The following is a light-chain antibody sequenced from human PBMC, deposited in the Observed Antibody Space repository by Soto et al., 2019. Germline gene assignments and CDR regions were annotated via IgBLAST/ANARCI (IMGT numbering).Light chain of an antibody. CDR1: QSLISY. CDR2: DAS. Sequence: EIVLTQSPATLSLSPGERATLSCRASQSLISYLAWYQQKPGQAPRLLIYDASNRATGIPARFSGSGSGTDFTLTISSLEPEDFAVYYCQQRSNWPPYTFGQGTKLEIK. J-gene: IGKJ2*01. CDR3: QQRSNWPPYT. V-gene: IGKV3-11*01.